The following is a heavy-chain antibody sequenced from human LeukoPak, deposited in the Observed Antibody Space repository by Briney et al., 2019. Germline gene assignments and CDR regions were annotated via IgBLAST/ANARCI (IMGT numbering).Heavy chain of an antibody. J-gene: IGHJ4*02. CDR3: TGVSRSSWYDY. D-gene: IGHD6-13*01. Sequence: GGSLRLSCAASGLTFSNAWMSWVRQAPGKGLEWVGRIKSKTDGGTPDYAAPVKGRFTISRDDSKNTLYLQMNSLKTEDTAVYYCTGVSRSSWYDYWGQGTLVTVSS. CDR2: IKSKTDGGTP. CDR1: GLTFSNAW. V-gene: IGHV3-15*01.